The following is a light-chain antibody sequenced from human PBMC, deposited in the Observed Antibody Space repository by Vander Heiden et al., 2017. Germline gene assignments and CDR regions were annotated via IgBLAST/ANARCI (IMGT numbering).Light chain of an antibody. J-gene: IGLJ3*02. CDR3: GTWDTSLNGWV. CDR1: NSNIANLN. Sequence: QSELKQPPSVSAGPGKAVTISCSGSNSNIANLNVCSYHHLPRTAPKLLIYENTKRPSGIPSQFSGSKSGTSATLGITALQPGDEADYYCGTWDTSLNGWVFGGGTKLTVL. V-gene: IGLV1-51*02. CDR2: ENT.